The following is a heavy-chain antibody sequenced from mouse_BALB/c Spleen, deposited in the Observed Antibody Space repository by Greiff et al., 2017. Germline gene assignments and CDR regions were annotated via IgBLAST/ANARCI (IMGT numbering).Heavy chain of an antibody. V-gene: IGHV1-69*02. Sequence: VQLQQSGAELVRPGASVKLSCKASGYTFTSYWINWVKQRPGQGLEWIGNIYPSDSYTNYNQKFKDKATLTVDKSSSTAYMQLSSPTSEDSAVYYCTSLYYDYDGGFAYWGQGTLVTVSA. J-gene: IGHJ3*01. CDR1: GYTFTSYW. CDR3: TSLYYDYDGGFAY. CDR2: IYPSDSYT. D-gene: IGHD2-4*01.